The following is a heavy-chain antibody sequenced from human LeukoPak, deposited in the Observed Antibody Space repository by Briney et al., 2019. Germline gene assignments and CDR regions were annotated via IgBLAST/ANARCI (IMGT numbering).Heavy chain of an antibody. J-gene: IGHJ4*02. CDR1: GFTFSSYG. D-gene: IGHD2/OR15-2a*01. V-gene: IGHV3-33*06. CDR2: IWYDGSNK. Sequence: GGSLRLSCAASGFTFSSYGMHWVRQAPGKGLEWVAVIWYDGSNKYYADSVKGRFTISRDNSKNTLYLQMNSLRAEDTAVYYCAKEMKYFGSKLDYWGRGTLVTVSS. CDR3: AKEMKYFGSKLDY.